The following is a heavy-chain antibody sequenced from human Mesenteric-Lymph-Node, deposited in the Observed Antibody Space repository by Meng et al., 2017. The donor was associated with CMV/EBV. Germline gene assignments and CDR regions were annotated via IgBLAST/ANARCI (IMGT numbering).Heavy chain of an antibody. Sequence: KVSCKGSGYNFTRNWIAWVRQMPGKGLEWMGIIYPDDSETTYSPSFQGQVTMSVDKSINTAYLQWSSLKASDTAMYYCARTNSLGYSSNYGLDVWGQGTTVTVSS. V-gene: IGHV5-51*01. J-gene: IGHJ6*02. CDR3: ARTNSLGYSSNYGLDV. D-gene: IGHD5-18*01. CDR1: GYNFTRNW. CDR2: IYPDDSET.